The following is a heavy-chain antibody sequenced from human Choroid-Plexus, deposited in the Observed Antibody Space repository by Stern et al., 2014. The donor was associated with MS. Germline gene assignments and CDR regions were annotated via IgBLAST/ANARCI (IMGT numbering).Heavy chain of an antibody. Sequence: VQLVESGGGVVQPGRPLRLSCVASGFTFGSCAMHWVRQAPGKGLGWVAGVSYDGSNKYYADSVKGRFPISRDNSQNTLYMQMSSLRPEDTAVYYCAKDRQYLTYFFDHWGQGSLVTVSS. J-gene: IGHJ5*02. CDR3: AKDRQYLTYFFDH. CDR1: GFTFGSCA. D-gene: IGHD2/OR15-2a*01. CDR2: VSYDGSNK. V-gene: IGHV3-30*18.